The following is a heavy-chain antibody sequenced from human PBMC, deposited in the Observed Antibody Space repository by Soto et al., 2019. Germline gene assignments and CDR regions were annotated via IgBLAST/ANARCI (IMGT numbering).Heavy chain of an antibody. Sequence: QVQLVQSGAEVKKPGSSVKVSCKASGGTFSSYAISWVRQAPGQELEWMGGIIPIFGTANYAQKFQGRVTISADESTSTGYMELSSLRSEDTAVYYCAAVTSYGDYDPYFDYWGQGTLVTVSS. J-gene: IGHJ4*02. V-gene: IGHV1-69*01. CDR1: GGTFSSYA. CDR3: AAVTSYGDYDPYFDY. D-gene: IGHD4-17*01. CDR2: IIPIFGTA.